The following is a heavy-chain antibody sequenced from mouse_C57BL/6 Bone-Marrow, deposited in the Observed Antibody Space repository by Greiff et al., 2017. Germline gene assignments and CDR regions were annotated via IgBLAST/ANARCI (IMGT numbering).Heavy chain of an antibody. Sequence: VQLKQSGAELVRPGASVKLSCTASGFNIKDDYMHWVKQRPEQGLEWIGWIDPENGDTEYASKFQGKATITADTSSNTAYLQLSSLTSEDTAVYYCTTQATTDYWGQGTTLTVSS. CDR3: TTQATTDY. CDR1: GFNIKDDY. V-gene: IGHV14-4*01. CDR2: IDPENGDT. J-gene: IGHJ2*01. D-gene: IGHD3-2*02.